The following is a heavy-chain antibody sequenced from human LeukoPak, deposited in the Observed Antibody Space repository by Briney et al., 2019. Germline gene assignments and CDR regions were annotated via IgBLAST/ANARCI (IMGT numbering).Heavy chain of an antibody. Sequence: SETLSLTCAVYGGSFSGYYWSWIRQPPRKGLEWIGEINHSRSTNYNPSLKSRVTISVDTSKNQFSLKLSSVTAADTAVYYCARASYCSGGSCYVFDYWGQGTLVTVSS. CDR1: GGSFSGYY. CDR3: ARASYCSGGSCYVFDY. V-gene: IGHV4-34*01. J-gene: IGHJ4*02. D-gene: IGHD2-15*01. CDR2: INHSRST.